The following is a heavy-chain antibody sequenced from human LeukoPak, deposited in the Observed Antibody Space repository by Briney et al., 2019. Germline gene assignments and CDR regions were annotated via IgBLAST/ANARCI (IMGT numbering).Heavy chain of an antibody. J-gene: IGHJ4*02. CDR3: ARDRTYTFDY. Sequence: GGSLRLSCAASGFTFDDYAMHWVRQAPGKGLEWVSLISGDGGSTYYADSVKGRFTISRDNAKNTLYLQMNSLGAEDTAVYYCARDRTYTFDYWGQGTLVTVSS. CDR1: GFTFDDYA. V-gene: IGHV3-43*02. CDR2: ISGDGGST. D-gene: IGHD3/OR15-3a*01.